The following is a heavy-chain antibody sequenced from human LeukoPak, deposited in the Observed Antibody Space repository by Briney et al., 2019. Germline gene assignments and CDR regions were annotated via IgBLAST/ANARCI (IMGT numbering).Heavy chain of an antibody. CDR1: GFTFSSYG. V-gene: IGHV3-30*02. CDR3: AKGSGRYFDWLSEPFDY. CDR2: IRYDGSNK. J-gene: IGHJ4*02. D-gene: IGHD3-9*01. Sequence: GGSLRLSCAASGFTFSSYGMHWVRQAPGKGLEWVAFIRYDGSNKYYADSVKGRFTISRDNSKNTLYLQMNSLRAEDTAVYYCAKGSGRYFDWLSEPFDYWGQGTLVTVSS.